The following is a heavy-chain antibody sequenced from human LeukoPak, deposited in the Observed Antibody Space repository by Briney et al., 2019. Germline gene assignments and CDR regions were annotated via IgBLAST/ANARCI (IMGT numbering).Heavy chain of an antibody. Sequence: GGSLRLSCAASGFTFSSYGMHWVRQAPGKGLEWVAFIRYDGSNKYYADSVKGRFTISRDNSKNTLYLQMDSLRAEDTAVYYCAKTSYCSGGSCCRGDYWGQGTLVTVSS. V-gene: IGHV3-30*02. CDR3: AKTSYCSGGSCCRGDY. D-gene: IGHD2-15*01. CDR2: IRYDGSNK. J-gene: IGHJ4*02. CDR1: GFTFSSYG.